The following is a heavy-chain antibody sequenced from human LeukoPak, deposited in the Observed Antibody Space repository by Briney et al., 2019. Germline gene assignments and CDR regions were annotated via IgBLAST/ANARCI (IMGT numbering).Heavy chain of an antibody. CDR2: ISYGGNNK. D-gene: IGHD5-12*01. CDR3: ARGRRRGRSDYDQNAFDI. Sequence: GGPQRLLCAPSAFPFTNYHMHGLREAPGKAVVGVADISYGGNNKYYADSVRGRVTISRDNSKNTLYLQMNSLRAEETAVYYCARGRRRGRSDYDQNAFDIWGQGTMVTVSS. J-gene: IGHJ3*02. CDR1: AFPFTNYH. V-gene: IGHV3-30-3*01.